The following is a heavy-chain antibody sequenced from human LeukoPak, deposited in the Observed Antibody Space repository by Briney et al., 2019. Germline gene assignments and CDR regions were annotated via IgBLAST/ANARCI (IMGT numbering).Heavy chain of an antibody. CDR1: GGSISGYY. V-gene: IGHV4-59*01. J-gene: IGHJ4*02. Sequence: SETLSLTCTVPGGSISGYYWSWIRQPPGKGLEWIGYIHYSGSTNYNPSLKSRVTISVDTSKNQFSLKLSSVAAADTAVYYCARGAAGTRDYWGQGTLVTVSS. CDR2: IHYSGST. D-gene: IGHD6-13*01. CDR3: ARGAAGTRDY.